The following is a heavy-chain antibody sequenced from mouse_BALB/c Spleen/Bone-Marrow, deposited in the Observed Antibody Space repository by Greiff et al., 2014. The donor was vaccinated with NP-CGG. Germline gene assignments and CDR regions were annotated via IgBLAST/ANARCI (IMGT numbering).Heavy chain of an antibody. CDR2: ISYSGST. CDR1: GDSITSGY. V-gene: IGHV3-8*02. J-gene: IGHJ4*01. D-gene: IGHD1-1*01. CDR3: ARGGGSSYNYAMDY. Sequence: EVKVEESGPSLVKPSQTLSLTCSVTGDSITSGYWNWIRKFPGNKLEYMGYISYSGSTYYNPSLKSRISTTRDTSKNQYYLQLNSVTTEDTATYYCARGGGSSYNYAMDYWGQGTSATVSS.